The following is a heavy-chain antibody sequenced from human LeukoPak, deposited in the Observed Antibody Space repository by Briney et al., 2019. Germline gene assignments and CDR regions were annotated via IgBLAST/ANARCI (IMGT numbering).Heavy chain of an antibody. CDR1: GFTFTNHY. V-gene: IGHV3-11*04. CDR2: ISSSSKTI. Sequence: KPGGSLRLSCAASGFTFTNHYMSWIRQAPGKGLEWVSYISSSSKTIYYADSVKGRFTISRDNAKNSLYLQMNSVRDEDSAVYYCARDQGIFDYWGQGTLVTVSS. CDR3: ARDQGIFDY. J-gene: IGHJ4*02.